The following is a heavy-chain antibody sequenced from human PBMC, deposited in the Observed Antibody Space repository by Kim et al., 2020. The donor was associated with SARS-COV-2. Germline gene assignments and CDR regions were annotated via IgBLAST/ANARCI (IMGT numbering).Heavy chain of an antibody. V-gene: IGHV3-74*01. D-gene: IGHD2-15*01. CDR1: GFTFNNYW. CDR2: VNTVGSRI. CDR3: TRSDGGSSLFDF. J-gene: IGHJ4*02. Sequence: GGSLRLSCAASGFTFNNYWMHWVRQAPGKGLEWVSHVNTVGSRINYADSLKGRFTISRDNAKNTLYLQMNSLSAEDTAVYYCTRSDGGSSLFDFWGQGTLVTVSS.